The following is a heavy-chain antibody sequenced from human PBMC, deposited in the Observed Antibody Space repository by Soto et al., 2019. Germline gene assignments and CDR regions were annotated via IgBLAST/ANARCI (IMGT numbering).Heavy chain of an antibody. J-gene: IGHJ6*02. CDR1: GGSISSGGYY. Sequence: QVQLQESGPGLVKPSQTLSLTCTVSGGSISSGGYYWSWIRQHPGKGLEWIGYIYYSGSTYYNPSLTSRVTLSVDTSKDQLSMQLSSGAAADTAVYYCAIHPGQQPRIHYYYGMDVWGQGTTVTVSS. CDR2: IYYSGST. CDR3: AIHPGQQPRIHYYYGMDV. V-gene: IGHV4-31*03. D-gene: IGHD6-13*01.